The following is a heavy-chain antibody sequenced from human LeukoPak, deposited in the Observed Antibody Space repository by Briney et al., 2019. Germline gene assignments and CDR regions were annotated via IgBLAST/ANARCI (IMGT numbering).Heavy chain of an antibody. CDR3: ARTTLKDYGGKYGGDFQH. D-gene: IGHD4-23*01. CDR2: MNPNSGNT. V-gene: IGHV1-8*02. J-gene: IGHJ1*01. CDR1: GYTFTSYG. Sequence: ASVKVSCKASGYTFTSYGISWVRQAPGQGLEWMGWMNPNSGNTGYAQKFQGRVTMTRDTSTSTVYMELSSLRSEDTAVYYCARTTLKDYGGKYGGDFQHWGQGTLVTVSS.